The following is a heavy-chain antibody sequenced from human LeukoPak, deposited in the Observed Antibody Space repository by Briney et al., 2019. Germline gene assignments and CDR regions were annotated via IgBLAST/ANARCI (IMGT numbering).Heavy chain of an antibody. J-gene: IGHJ4*02. D-gene: IGHD2-2*01. CDR1: GYTFTSYD. CDR2: INPNSGGT. Sequence: GASVKVSCKASGYTFTSYDINWVRQATGQGLEWMGWINPNSGGTNYAQKFQGRVTMTRDTSISTAYMELSRLRSDDTAVYYCARVRDEDQLFDYWGQGTLVTVSS. V-gene: IGHV1-2*02. CDR3: ARVRDEDQLFDY.